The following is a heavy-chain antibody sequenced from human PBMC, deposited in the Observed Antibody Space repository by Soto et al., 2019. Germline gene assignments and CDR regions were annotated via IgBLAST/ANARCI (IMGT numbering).Heavy chain of an antibody. CDR2: INPNSGGT. J-gene: IGHJ4*02. CDR1: GYTFTGYY. CDR3: ARDRGYCSGGSCYTPAFDY. V-gene: IGHV1-2*04. Sequence: ASVKVSCKASGYTFTGYYMHWVRQAPGQGREWMGWINPNSGGTNYAQKFQGWVTMNRDTSISTAYMEMSRLRSDDTAVYYCARDRGYCSGGSCYTPAFDYWGQGTLXTVSS. D-gene: IGHD2-15*01.